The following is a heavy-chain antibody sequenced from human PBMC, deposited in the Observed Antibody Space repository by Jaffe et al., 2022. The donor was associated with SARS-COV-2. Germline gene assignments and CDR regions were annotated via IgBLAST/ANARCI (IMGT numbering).Heavy chain of an antibody. Sequence: QLQLQESGPGLVKPSETLSLTCTVSGGSISSSSYYWGWIRQPPGKGLEWIGSIYYSGSTYYNPSLKSRVTISVDTSKNQFSLKLSSVTAADTAVYYCARRELLVGWFDPWGQGTLVTVSS. V-gene: IGHV4-39*01. D-gene: IGHD1-7*01. CDR2: IYYSGST. J-gene: IGHJ5*02. CDR3: ARRELLVGWFDP. CDR1: GGSISSSSYY.